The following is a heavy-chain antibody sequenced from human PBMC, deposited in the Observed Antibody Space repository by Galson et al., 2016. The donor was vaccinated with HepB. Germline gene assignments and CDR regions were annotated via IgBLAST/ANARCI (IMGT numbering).Heavy chain of an antibody. V-gene: IGHV3-30*03. CDR3: ARESPHIAVPVLDD. J-gene: IGHJ4*02. Sequence: SLRLSCAASGFTFSDYGMHWVRQAPGKGPEWVAVVSYDGKNKYYSDSVKGRFTISRDNSKNTLYLQMNSLRAEDSAVYYCARESPHIAVPVLDDWGQGTLVTVSS. D-gene: IGHD6-19*01. CDR1: GFTFSDYG. CDR2: VSYDGKNK.